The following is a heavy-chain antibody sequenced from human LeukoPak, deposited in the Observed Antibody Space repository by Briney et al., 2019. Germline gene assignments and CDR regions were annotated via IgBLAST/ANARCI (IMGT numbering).Heavy chain of an antibody. D-gene: IGHD7-27*01. Sequence: ASVKVSFKVSGYTLTELSMHWVRQAPGQGLEWMGWINPNSGGTNYAQKFQGRVTMTRDTSISTAYMELGRLRSDDTAVYYCARGQTGYYFDYWGQGTLVTVSS. CDR1: GYTLTELS. V-gene: IGHV1-2*02. J-gene: IGHJ4*02. CDR3: ARGQTGYYFDY. CDR2: INPNSGGT.